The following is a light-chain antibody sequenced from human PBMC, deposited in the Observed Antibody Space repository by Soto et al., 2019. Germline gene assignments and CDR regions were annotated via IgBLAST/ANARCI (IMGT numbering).Light chain of an antibody. J-gene: IGLJ1*01. V-gene: IGLV2-14*01. CDR2: EVS. Sequence: QSVLTQPASVSGSPGQSITSSCTVTSSDVGGYNHVSWYQQHPGKAPKLMIYEVSNRPSGVSNRFSGSKSGNTASLTISGLQAEDEADYYCSSYTSSSTYVFGTGTKVTVL. CDR3: SSYTSSSTYV. CDR1: SSDVGGYNH.